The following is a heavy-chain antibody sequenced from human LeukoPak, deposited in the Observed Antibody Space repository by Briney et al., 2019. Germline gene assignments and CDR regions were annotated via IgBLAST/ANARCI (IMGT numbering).Heavy chain of an antibody. CDR3: ATSYYYGSGSYPGGDI. J-gene: IGHJ4*02. Sequence: GASVKVSCKASGYTFTSYYMHWVRQAPGQGLEWMGIINPSGGSTSYAQKFQGRVTMTRDMSTSTVYMELRSLRSDDTAVYYCATSYYYGSGSYPGGDIWGQGTLVTVSS. CDR2: INPSGGST. V-gene: IGHV1-46*01. CDR1: GYTFTSYY. D-gene: IGHD3-10*01.